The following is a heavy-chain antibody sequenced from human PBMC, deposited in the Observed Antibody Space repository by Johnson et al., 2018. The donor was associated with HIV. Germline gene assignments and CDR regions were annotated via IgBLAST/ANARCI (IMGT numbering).Heavy chain of an antibody. V-gene: IGHV3-30-3*01. Sequence: QVQLVESGGGLVRPGGSLRLSCAASGFTFSHAWMSWVRQAPGKGLEWVAVISYHGTNKYYPDSVKGRFSISRDSSENTLYLQLNSLTAEDTAVYYCARDSEDSSGFGAFDIWGQGAMVTVSS. D-gene: IGHD6-19*01. CDR1: GFTFSHAW. J-gene: IGHJ3*02. CDR3: ARDSEDSSGFGAFDI. CDR2: ISYHGTNK.